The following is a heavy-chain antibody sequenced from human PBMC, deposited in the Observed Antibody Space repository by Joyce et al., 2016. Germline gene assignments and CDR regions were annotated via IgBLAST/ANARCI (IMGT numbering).Heavy chain of an antibody. CDR3: ARALHASFASAMDV. D-gene: IGHD2-21*01. CDR1: GFRFSDYD. Sequence: QVQLIQSGAEVKKPGASVKVSCKESGFRFSDYDNNWVRQAPGQGLAWMGRINPNTGGTDYVQNFQGRVTMTWDTSIGTAYMELSSLKSEDTAVYYCARALHASFASAMDVWGKGTAVIVSS. CDR2: INPNTGGT. J-gene: IGHJ6*03. V-gene: IGHV1-2*06.